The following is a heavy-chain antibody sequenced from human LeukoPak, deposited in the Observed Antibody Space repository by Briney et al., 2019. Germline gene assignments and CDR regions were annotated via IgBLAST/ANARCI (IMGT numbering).Heavy chain of an antibody. Sequence: GGSLRLSCADSGFTFSSYAMSWVRQAPGKGLEWVSAISGSGGSTYYADSVKGRFTISRDNSKNTLYLQMNSLRAEDTAVYYCAKVEAAADSYFDYWGQGTLVTVSS. CDR3: AKVEAAADSYFDY. V-gene: IGHV3-23*01. CDR1: GFTFSSYA. J-gene: IGHJ4*02. CDR2: ISGSGGST. D-gene: IGHD6-13*01.